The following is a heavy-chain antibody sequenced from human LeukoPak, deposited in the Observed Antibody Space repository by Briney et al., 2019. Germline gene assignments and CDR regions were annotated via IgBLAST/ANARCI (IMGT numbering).Heavy chain of an antibody. V-gene: IGHV1-18*01. CDR2: ISAYNGNR. Sequence: GASVKVSCKASGYTFTSSVICCGRQTPGQGVEWMGWISAYNGNRNYAQKLQGRDTLTKDTSTSTAYMELSSLRSGDTAVYYCARDSTVTTFRGCVDPWGQGTLVTVSS. D-gene: IGHD4-17*01. J-gene: IGHJ5*02. CDR3: ARDSTVTTFRGCVDP. CDR1: GYTFTSSV.